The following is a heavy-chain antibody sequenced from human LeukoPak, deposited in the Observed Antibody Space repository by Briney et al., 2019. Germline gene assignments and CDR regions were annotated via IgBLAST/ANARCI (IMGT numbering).Heavy chain of an antibody. J-gene: IGHJ3*02. Sequence: PSETLSLTCTVSGGSISSGSYYWSWIRQPAGKGLEGIGRIYTSGSTNYNPSLKSRVTISVDTSKNQFSLKLSSVTAADTAVYYCARAPLGGGPIDAFDIWGQGTMVTVSS. CDR3: ARAPLGGGPIDAFDI. D-gene: IGHD1-26*01. CDR1: GGSISSGSYY. CDR2: IYTSGST. V-gene: IGHV4-61*02.